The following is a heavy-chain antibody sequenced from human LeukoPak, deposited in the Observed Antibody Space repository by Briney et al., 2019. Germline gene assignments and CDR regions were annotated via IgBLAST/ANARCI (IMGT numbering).Heavy chain of an antibody. J-gene: IGHJ4*02. CDR2: ISSSSSYI. D-gene: IGHD2-2*01. Sequence: GGSLRLSCAASGFTFSSYSMNWVRQAPGKGLEWVSSISSSSSYIYYADSVEGRFTISRDNAKNSLYLQMNSLRAEDTAVYYCASTQGYCSSTSCYLDYWGQGTLVTVSS. V-gene: IGHV3-21*01. CDR1: GFTFSSYS. CDR3: ASTQGYCSSTSCYLDY.